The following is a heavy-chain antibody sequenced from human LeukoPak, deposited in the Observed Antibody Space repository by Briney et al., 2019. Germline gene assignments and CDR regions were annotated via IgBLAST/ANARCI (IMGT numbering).Heavy chain of an antibody. CDR2: ISGSSGST. Sequence: GGSLRLSCAASGFTFSSYAMSWVRQAPGKGPEWVSAISGSSGSTNYADSVKGRFTISRDYSKNTLYLQMNSLRAEDTAVYYCAKDFTVTIGGCFDYWGQGTLVTVSS. V-gene: IGHV3-23*01. J-gene: IGHJ4*02. CDR3: AKDFTVTIGGCFDY. CDR1: GFTFSSYA. D-gene: IGHD4-11*01.